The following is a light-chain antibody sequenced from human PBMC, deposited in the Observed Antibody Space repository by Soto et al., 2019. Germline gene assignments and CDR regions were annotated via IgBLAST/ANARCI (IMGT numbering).Light chain of an antibody. CDR1: QRLSSW. CDR3: QQGSSFPVT. V-gene: IGKV1-12*01. J-gene: IGKJ4*01. CDR2: AAS. Sequence: DIPMTQSPSSVSASVGDRVTITCRASQRLSSWLSWYQQKPGRAPMLLIYAASTLQSGVPSRFSGSGSGTDFTLTISSLQPEDFATYYCQQGSSFPVTFGGGTKVEVK.